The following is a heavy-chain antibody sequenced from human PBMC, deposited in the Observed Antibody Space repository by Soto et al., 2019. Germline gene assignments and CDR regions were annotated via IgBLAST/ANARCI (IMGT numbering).Heavy chain of an antibody. Sequence: PGESLKISCKGSGYSFTSYWIGWVRQMPGKGLEWMGIIYPGDSDTRYSPSFQGQVTISADKSISTAYLQWSSLKASDTAMYYFASLARSSYWTDACEIWEQGTM. D-gene: IGHD5-12*01. CDR1: GYSFTSYW. J-gene: IGHJ3*02. V-gene: IGHV5-51*01. CDR2: IYPGDSDT. CDR3: ASLARSSYWTDACEI.